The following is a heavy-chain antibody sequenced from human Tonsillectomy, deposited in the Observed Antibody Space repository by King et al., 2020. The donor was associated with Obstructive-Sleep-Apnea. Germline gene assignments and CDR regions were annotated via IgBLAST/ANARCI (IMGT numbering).Heavy chain of an antibody. CDR1: GYTFTSYD. CDR2: MNPNSGNT. CDR3: AGGYSYGYHDAFDI. J-gene: IGHJ3*02. Sequence: QLVQSGAEVKKPGASVKVSCKASGYTFTSYDINWVRQATGQGLEWMGWMNPNSGNTGYAQKVQGRVTMTRNTSISTAYMELSSLRSEDTAVYYCAGGYSYGYHDAFDIWGQGTMVTVSS. D-gene: IGHD5-18*01. V-gene: IGHV1-8*01.